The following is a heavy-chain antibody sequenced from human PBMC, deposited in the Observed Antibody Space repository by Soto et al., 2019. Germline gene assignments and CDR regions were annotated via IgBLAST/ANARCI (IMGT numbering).Heavy chain of an antibody. CDR1: GGSISSGGYY. CDR3: ARDGPTIFGVVILDHGMDV. Sequence: QVQLQESGPGLVKPSQTLSLTCTVSGGSISSGGYYWSWIRQHPGKGLEWIGYIYYSGSTYYNPSLKSRVTISVDTSKNQFSLKLSSVTAADTAVYYCARDGPTIFGVVILDHGMDVWGQGTTVTVSS. J-gene: IGHJ6*02. CDR2: IYYSGST. D-gene: IGHD3-3*01. V-gene: IGHV4-31*03.